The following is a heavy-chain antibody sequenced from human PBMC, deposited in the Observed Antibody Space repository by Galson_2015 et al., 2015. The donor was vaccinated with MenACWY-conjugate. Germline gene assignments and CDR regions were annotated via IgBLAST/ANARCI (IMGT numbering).Heavy chain of an antibody. D-gene: IGHD3-16*01. CDR2: IFHSGTP. V-gene: IGHV4-38-2*02. Sequence: SETLSLTCTVYGDSITNYWGWIRQPPGKGLEWIGNIFHSGTPYYNPYLNSRVTISLDMSKNQFSLKLTSVTAADTAVYYCARAPWGWFDPWGQGTLVTVSS. J-gene: IGHJ5*02. CDR3: ARAPWGWFDP. CDR1: GDSITNY.